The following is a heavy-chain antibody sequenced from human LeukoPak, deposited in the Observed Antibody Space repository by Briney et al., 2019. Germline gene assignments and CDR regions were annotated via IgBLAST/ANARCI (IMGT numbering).Heavy chain of an antibody. D-gene: IGHD1-26*01. CDR2: IHDGDGT. V-gene: IGHV3-53*01. CDR1: GFIVSSKY. Sequence: GGSLRLSCAASGFIVSSKYMSWVRQAPGKGLEWLSVIHDGDGTYYADSVKARFTISRDNSKNTLHFQMNSLRAEDTAVYYCARLATSTGSYVDYWGQGTLVTVSS. J-gene: IGHJ4*02. CDR3: ARLATSTGSYVDY.